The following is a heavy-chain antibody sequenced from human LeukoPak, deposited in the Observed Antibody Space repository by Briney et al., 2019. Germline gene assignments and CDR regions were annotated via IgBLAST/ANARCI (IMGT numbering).Heavy chain of an antibody. J-gene: IGHJ4*02. Sequence: GGSLRLFCAASGFTFRNHWLHWIRQVPGNGLVWLSRISTDGTSTSYADSVKGRLTISRDNAKNTLHLQMDSLRADDTAVYYCARVYCTTNTCYHYFDYWGQGTQVTVSS. V-gene: IGHV3-74*01. D-gene: IGHD2-8*01. CDR1: GFTFRNHW. CDR3: ARVYCTTNTCYHYFDY. CDR2: ISTDGTST.